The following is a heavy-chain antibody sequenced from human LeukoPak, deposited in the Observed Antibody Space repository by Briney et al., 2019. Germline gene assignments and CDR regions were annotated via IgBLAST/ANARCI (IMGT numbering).Heavy chain of an antibody. CDR1: GFTFSSYW. V-gene: IGHV3-7*01. CDR3: ARDGLEMATIPDAFDI. D-gene: IGHD5-24*01. J-gene: IGHJ3*02. CDR2: IKQDGSEK. Sequence: GGSLRLSCAASGFTFSSYWMSWVRQAPGKGLEWVANIKQDGSEKYYVDSVKGRFTISRDNAKNSLYLQMNSLRAEDTAVYYCARDGLEMATIPDAFDIWGQGTMVTVSS.